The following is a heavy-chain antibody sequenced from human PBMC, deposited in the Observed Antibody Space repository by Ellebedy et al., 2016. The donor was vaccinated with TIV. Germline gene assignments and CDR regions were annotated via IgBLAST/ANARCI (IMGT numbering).Heavy chain of an antibody. D-gene: IGHD3-3*01. CDR2: ISRSSDTI. J-gene: IGHJ6*02. CDR1: GFTFINYG. CDR3: ASAGITIYGLVFYYYGLDV. Sequence: GESLKISCAASGFTFINYGLNWVRQAPGKGLEWISYISRSSDTIYYADSVKGRFTISRDDAKDSLYLQMNSLRADDTAVYYCASAGITIYGLVFYYYGLDVWGQGTTVTVSS. V-gene: IGHV3-48*01.